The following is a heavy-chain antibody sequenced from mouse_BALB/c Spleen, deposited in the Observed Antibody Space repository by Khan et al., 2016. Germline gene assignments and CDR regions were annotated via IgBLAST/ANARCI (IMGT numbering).Heavy chain of an antibody. D-gene: IGHD2-1*01. CDR3: ARYGKGYYFDS. V-gene: IGHV1-87*01. J-gene: IGHJ2*01. CDR2: IYPGDGDT. Sequence: QVQLQQSGAELARPGASVKLSCKASGYTFTSYWMQWVKQRPGQGLEWIGAIYPGDGDTRYTQKFKGKATLNADKSSSTAYMQLSSFASEDAAVSYCARYGKGYYFDSWGQGTTLTVSS. CDR1: GYTFTSYW.